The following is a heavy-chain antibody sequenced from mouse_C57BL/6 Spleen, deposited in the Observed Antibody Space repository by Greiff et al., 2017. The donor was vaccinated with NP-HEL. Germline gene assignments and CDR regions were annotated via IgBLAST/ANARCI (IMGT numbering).Heavy chain of an antibody. V-gene: IGHV3-6*01. CDR2: ISYDGSN. CDR3: ARNGNYVSHFDY. CDR1: GYSITSGYY. D-gene: IGHD2-1*01. Sequence: LVASGPGLVKPSQSLSLTCSVTGYSITSGYYWNWIRQFPGNKLEWMGYISYDGSNNYNPSLKNRISITRDTSKNQFFLKLNSVTTEDTATYYCARNGNYVSHFDYWGQGTTLTVSS. J-gene: IGHJ2*01.